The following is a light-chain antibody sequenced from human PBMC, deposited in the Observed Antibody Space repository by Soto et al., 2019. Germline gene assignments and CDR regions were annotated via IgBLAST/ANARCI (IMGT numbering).Light chain of an antibody. V-gene: IGLV3-21*01. CDR3: QVWDSGSAHVL. CDR1: NIGSKG. CDR2: SDT. Sequence: SYELTQPPSVSVAPRETARNSCGGNNIGSKGIHWYQQKPGQAPVLVIYSDTDLPPVIPERFSGSNSANMATLTISRVEAGDEADYYCQVWDSGSAHVLFGGGTKVTVL. J-gene: IGLJ2*01.